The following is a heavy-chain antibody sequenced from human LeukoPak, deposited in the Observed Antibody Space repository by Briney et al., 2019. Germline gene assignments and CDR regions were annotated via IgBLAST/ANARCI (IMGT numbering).Heavy chain of an antibody. CDR1: GDSISSSSYY. J-gene: IGHJ5*02. Sequence: SETLSLTCTVSGDSISSSSYYWGWIRQPPGKGLEWIGSIYYSGSTYYNPSLKSRVTISVDTSKNQFSLKLSSVTAADTAVYYCARRGQGHWFDPWGQGTLVTVSS. D-gene: IGHD3-16*01. CDR2: IYYSGST. CDR3: ARRGQGHWFDP. V-gene: IGHV4-39*01.